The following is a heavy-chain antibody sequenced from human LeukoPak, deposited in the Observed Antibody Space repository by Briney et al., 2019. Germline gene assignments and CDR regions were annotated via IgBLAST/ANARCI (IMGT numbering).Heavy chain of an antibody. D-gene: IGHD5-24*01. CDR2: ISVYNDNT. V-gene: IGHV1-18*01. J-gene: IGHJ4*02. CDR3: ARVDGYYSFDY. Sequence: GASVKVSCKASGYIFTSYGIAWVRQAPGQGLEWMGWISVYNDNTNYAQKLQGRVTMTTDTSTSTAYMELRSLRSDDTAVYYCARVDGYYSFDYWGQGALVTVSS. CDR1: GYIFTSYG.